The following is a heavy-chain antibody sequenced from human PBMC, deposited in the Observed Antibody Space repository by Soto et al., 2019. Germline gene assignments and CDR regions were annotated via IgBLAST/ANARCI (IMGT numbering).Heavy chain of an antibody. D-gene: IGHD1-1*01. CDR1: GSRLTNYY. V-gene: IGHV1-8*02. J-gene: IGHJ4*02. CDR2: LNPNTGNS. CDR3: ARRAETNGWNGFGADKYYFDF. Sequence: GASFQVSSKASGSRLTNYYIHWVRQATGQGLELMGWLNPNTGNSGYAQKFQGRITVTSDTSINTVHMELSSLRSEDTAVYYCARRAETNGWNGFGADKYYFDFWGQGTLVTVSS.